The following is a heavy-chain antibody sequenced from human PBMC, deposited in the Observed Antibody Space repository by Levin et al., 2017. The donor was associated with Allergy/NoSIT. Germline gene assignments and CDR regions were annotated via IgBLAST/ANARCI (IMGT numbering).Heavy chain of an antibody. CDR3: ARAYSRDYGMDV. CDR2: IDSSGTT. CDR1: GGSISGYY. J-gene: IGHJ6*02. Sequence: ASETLSLTCTVSGGSISGYYWSWIRQSAGKGLEWIGRIDSSGTTDYSPSLKRRVSMSVDTSKSQFSLKLISVTAADTAVYYCARAYSRDYGMDVWGQGTTVTVSS. D-gene: IGHD6-13*01. V-gene: IGHV4-4*07.